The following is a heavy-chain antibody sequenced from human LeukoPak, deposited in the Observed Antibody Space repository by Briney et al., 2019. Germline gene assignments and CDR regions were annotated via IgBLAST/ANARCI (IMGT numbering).Heavy chain of an antibody. CDR3: AKGGNVVVVNFMDV. CDR1: GFTFSSYA. V-gene: IGHV3-23*01. Sequence: GGSLRLSCVASGFTFSSYAMTWVRQAPGKGLEWVSAITGSGGSTYYADSVQGRFTISRDNSKNMLYLQMTSLRAEDTAVYYCAKGGNVVVVNFMDVWGKETTITVSS. CDR2: ITGSGGST. J-gene: IGHJ6*03. D-gene: IGHD2-2*01.